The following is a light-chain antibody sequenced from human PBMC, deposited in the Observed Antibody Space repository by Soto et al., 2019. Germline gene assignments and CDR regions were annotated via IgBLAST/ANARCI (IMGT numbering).Light chain of an antibody. CDR3: SSYTSASRYV. J-gene: IGLJ1*01. CDR2: EVT. V-gene: IGLV2-18*02. CDR1: SSDVGKYDR. Sequence: ALTQPPSVSGSPGQSVTISCTGTSSDVGKYDRVSWYQQPPGTAPRLIMYEVTNRPSGVPARFSGSKSGNTASLTISGLQAEDEADYFCSSYTSASRYVFGAGTKVTVL.